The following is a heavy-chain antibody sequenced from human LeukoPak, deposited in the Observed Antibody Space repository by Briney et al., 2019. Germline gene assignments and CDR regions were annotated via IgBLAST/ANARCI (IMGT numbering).Heavy chain of an antibody. CDR2: IYYSGST. V-gene: IGHV4-39*01. Sequence: SSETLSLTCTVSGGSISSSSYYWGWIRQPPGKGLEWIGSIYYSGSTYYNPSLKSRVTISVDTSKNQFSLKLSSVTAADTAVYYCAKGRLGAGDALDYWGQGTLVTVSS. CDR3: AKGRLGAGDALDY. CDR1: GGSISSSSYY. J-gene: IGHJ4*02. D-gene: IGHD6-13*01.